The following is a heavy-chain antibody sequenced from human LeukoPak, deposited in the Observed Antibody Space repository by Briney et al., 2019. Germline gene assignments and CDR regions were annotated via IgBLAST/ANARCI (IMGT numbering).Heavy chain of an antibody. CDR3: AKSGHSSSGIFDY. CDR2: IRYDGSNK. D-gene: IGHD6-13*01. J-gene: IGHJ4*02. CDR1: GFTFSSYG. V-gene: IGHV3-30*02. Sequence: PGGSLRLSCAASGFTFSSYGMHWVRQAPGKGLEWVAFIRYDGSNKYYADSVKGRSTISRDNSKNTLYLQMNSLRAEDTAVYYCAKSGHSSSGIFDYWGQGTLVTVSS.